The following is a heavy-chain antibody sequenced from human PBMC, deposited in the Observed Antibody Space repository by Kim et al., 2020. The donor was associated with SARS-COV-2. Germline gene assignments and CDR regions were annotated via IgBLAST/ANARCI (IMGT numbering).Heavy chain of an antibody. CDR2: IIPIFGTA. Sequence: SVKVSCKASGGTFSSYAISWVRQAPGQGLEWMGGIIPIFGTAKNAQKFQGRVTITADESTITAYMELSSLRSEATAVYYCSRAWGPAAANYYYYYYGMDVWGQRTTVPVSS. J-gene: IGHJ6*02. D-gene: IGHD2-2*01. V-gene: IGHV1-69*13. CDR1: GGTFSSYA. CDR3: SRAWGPAAANYYYYYYGMDV.